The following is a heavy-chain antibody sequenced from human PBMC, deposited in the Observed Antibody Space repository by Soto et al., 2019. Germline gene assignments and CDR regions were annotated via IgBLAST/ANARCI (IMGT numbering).Heavy chain of an antibody. J-gene: IGHJ6*02. CDR1: GFTFSSYA. Sequence: GGSLRLSCAASGFTFSSYAMHWVRQAPGKGLEWVAVISYDGSNKYYADSVKGRFTISRDNSKNTLYLQMNSLRAEETAVYYCARDRVRRFRGVIGSHYYGMDVWGQGTTVTVSS. D-gene: IGHD3-10*01. CDR3: ARDRVRRFRGVIGSHYYGMDV. CDR2: ISYDGSNK. V-gene: IGHV3-30-3*01.